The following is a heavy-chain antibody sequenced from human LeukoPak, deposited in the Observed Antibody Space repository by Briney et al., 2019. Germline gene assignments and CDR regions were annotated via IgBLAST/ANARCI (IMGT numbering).Heavy chain of an antibody. Sequence: SETLSLTCTVSGGSISSSSYYWGWIRQPPGKGLEWIGEINHSGSTNYNPSLKSRVTISVDTSKNQFSLKLSSVTAADTAVYYCARATPWGFAYYFDYWGQGTLVTVSS. D-gene: IGHD7-27*01. CDR3: ARATPWGFAYYFDY. CDR2: INHSGST. CDR1: GGSISSSSYY. J-gene: IGHJ4*02. V-gene: IGHV4-39*07.